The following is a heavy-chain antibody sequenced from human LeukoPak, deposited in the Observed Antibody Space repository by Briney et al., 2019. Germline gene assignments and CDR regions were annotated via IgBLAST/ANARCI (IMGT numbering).Heavy chain of an antibody. CDR2: INPNSGGT. V-gene: IGHV1-2*02. J-gene: IGHJ4*02. CDR3: ARGSGIAASGVGY. D-gene: IGHD6-13*01. Sequence: ASVKVSCKASGYTFTDYYMEWVRQAPGQGLEWMGWINPNSGGTNYAQKFQGRVTMTRATSISTAYMELSRLRSDDTAVYYCARGSGIAASGVGYWGQGTLVTVSS. CDR1: GYTFTDYY.